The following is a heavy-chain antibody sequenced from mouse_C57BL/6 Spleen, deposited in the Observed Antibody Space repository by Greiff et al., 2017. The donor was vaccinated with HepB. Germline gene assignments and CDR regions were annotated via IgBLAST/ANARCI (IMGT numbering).Heavy chain of an antibody. CDR2: INYDGSST. CDR1: GFTFSDYY. D-gene: IGHD1-1*01. J-gene: IGHJ1*03. Sequence: EVKLVESEGGLVQPGSSMKLSCTASGFTFSDYYMAWVRQVPEKGLEWVANINYDGSSTYYLDSLKSRFIISRDNAKNILYLQMSSLKSEDTATYYCARAPYYYGSSYRYFDVWGTGTTVTVSS. V-gene: IGHV5-16*01. CDR3: ARAPYYYGSSYRYFDV.